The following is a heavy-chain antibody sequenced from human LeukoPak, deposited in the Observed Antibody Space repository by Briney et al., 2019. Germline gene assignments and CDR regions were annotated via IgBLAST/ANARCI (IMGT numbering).Heavy chain of an antibody. D-gene: IGHD2-2*01. J-gene: IGHJ4*02. CDR2: ISGSGIYT. V-gene: IGHV3-21*01. CDR3: ASASYCSSTSCYLDFDY. Sequence: GGSLRLSCAASGFTFSSYNMDWVRQAPGKGLEWVSSISGSGIYTYYADSVKGRFTISRDNAKKSLYLQMNSLRAEDTAGYYCASASYCSSTSCYLDFDYGGQGTLVTVSS. CDR1: GFTFSSYN.